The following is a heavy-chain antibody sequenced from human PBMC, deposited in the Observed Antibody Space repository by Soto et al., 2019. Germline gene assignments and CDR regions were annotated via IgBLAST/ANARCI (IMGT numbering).Heavy chain of an antibody. D-gene: IGHD3-10*01. CDR1: GGSFSGYY. CDR2: ISPSGTT. CDR3: VTSLWFGTQPEI. V-gene: IGHV4-34*01. Sequence: QVPLQHWGAGLLKPSETLSLTCAVYGGSFSGYYWTWFRQPPGKGLEWIGEISPSGTTKYIPSLKSRVTIAADTSKNQFSLKVTSVTAADTAVYYCVTSLWFGTQPEIWGQGALVTVSS. J-gene: IGHJ4*02.